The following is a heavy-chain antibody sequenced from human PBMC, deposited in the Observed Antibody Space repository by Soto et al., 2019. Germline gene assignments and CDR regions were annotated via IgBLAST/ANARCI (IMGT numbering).Heavy chain of an antibody. CDR3: ARHGYNYGGGYFDY. CDR1: GVTVSSNY. D-gene: IGHD5-18*01. V-gene: IGHV3-66*04. Sequence: EVQLVESGGGLVQPGGSLRLSCAASGVTVSSNYMSWVRQAPGKGLEWVSVIYSGGSTYYADSVKGRFTISRDNSKNKLYLQINSLRAEDTAVYYCARHGYNYGGGYFDYWGQGTLVTVSS. CDR2: IYSGGST. J-gene: IGHJ4*02.